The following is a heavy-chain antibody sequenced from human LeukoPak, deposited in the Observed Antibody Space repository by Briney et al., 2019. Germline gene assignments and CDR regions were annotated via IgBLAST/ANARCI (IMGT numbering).Heavy chain of an antibody. CDR2: INHSGST. D-gene: IGHD3-3*01. Sequence: SETLSLTCAVYGGSFSGYYWSWIRQPPGKGLEWIGEINHSGSTNYNPSLKSRVTISVDTSKNQFSLKLSSVTAADTAVYYCARAPITIFGVVVSFDIWGQGTMVTVSS. J-gene: IGHJ3*02. CDR3: ARAPITIFGVVVSFDI. V-gene: IGHV4-34*01. CDR1: GGSFSGYY.